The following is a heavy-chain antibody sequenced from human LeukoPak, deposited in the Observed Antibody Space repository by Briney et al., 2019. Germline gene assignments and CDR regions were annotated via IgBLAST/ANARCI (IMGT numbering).Heavy chain of an antibody. CDR2: IYYTGTT. CDR3: ARSAIDAFDI. V-gene: IGHV4-59*08. CDR1: NGSISSFY. D-gene: IGHD6-25*01. J-gene: IGHJ3*02. Sequence: SETLSLTCTVSNGSISSFYWTWIRQPPGKGLEWIGYIYYTGTTDYNPSLKSRVTISVDTSKNQFSLKLSSVTAADTAVYYCARSAIDAFDIWGQGTMVTVSS.